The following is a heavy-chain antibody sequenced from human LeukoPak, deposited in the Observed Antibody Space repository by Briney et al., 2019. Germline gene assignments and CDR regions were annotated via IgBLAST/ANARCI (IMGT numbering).Heavy chain of an antibody. CDR2: IIPIFGTA. CDR3: ASIVTHDYGDLDY. CDR1: GGTFSSYA. Sequence: SVKVSCKASGGTFSSYAISWVRQAPGQGLEWMGGIIPIFGTANYAQKFQGRVTITADESTSTAYMKLSSLRSEDTAVYYCASIVTHDYGDLDYGAQGTLVTASS. D-gene: IGHD4-17*01. J-gene: IGHJ4*02. V-gene: IGHV1-69*13.